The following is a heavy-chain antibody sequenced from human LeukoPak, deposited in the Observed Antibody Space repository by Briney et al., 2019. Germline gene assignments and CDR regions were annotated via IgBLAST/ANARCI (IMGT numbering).Heavy chain of an antibody. CDR2: INHSGST. CDR1: GGSFSGYY. CDR3: ARGRGIRYTRRGTFDI. V-gene: IGHV4-34*01. J-gene: IGHJ3*02. D-gene: IGHD3-16*02. Sequence: SETLSLTCTVYGGSFSGYYWSWIRQSPGKGLEWIGEINHSGSTNYNPSLKSRVTISVDTSKNQFSLRLRSVTAADTTVYYCARGRGIRYTRRGTFDIWGQGTMVTVSS.